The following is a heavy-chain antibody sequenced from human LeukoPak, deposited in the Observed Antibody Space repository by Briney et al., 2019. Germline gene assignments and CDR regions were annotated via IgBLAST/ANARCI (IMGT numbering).Heavy chain of an antibody. J-gene: IGHJ4*02. CDR3: ARILDSAWGELGY. Sequence: ASVKVSCKASGYTFTSYDINWVRQATGQGLEWMGWMNPNRGNTGYAQKFQGRVTMTRNTSISTAYMELSSLRAEDTAVYYCARILDSAWGELGYWGQGTLVTVSS. CDR2: MNPNRGNT. V-gene: IGHV1-8*01. D-gene: IGHD6-19*01. CDR1: GYTFTSYD.